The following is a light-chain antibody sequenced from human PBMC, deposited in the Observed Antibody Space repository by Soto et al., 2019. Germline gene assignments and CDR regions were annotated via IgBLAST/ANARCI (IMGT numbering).Light chain of an antibody. J-gene: IGLJ2*01. CDR1: SSDVGGYNY. V-gene: IGLV2-14*01. CDR3: SSYTSSTTVV. Sequence: QSVLTQPASVSGSPGQSITISCTGTSSDVGGYNYVSWYQQHPGKAPKLMIYDVSNRPSGVSNRLSGSKSGNTASLTISGLQAEDEADFYCSSYTSSTTVVFGGGTQLPV. CDR2: DVS.